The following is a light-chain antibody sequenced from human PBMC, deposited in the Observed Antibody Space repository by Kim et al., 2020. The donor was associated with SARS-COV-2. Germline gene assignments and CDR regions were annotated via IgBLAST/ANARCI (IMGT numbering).Light chain of an antibody. V-gene: IGLV3-19*01. J-gene: IGLJ2*01. Sequence: ALGQTVRITCQGDSLRSYYATWYQQKPGQAPILGIYGKNNRPSGIPDRFSGSSSGNTASLTITGTQAGDEADYYCNSRDTNDNVVFGGGTKLTVL. CDR3: NSRDTNDNVV. CDR2: GKN. CDR1: SLRSYY.